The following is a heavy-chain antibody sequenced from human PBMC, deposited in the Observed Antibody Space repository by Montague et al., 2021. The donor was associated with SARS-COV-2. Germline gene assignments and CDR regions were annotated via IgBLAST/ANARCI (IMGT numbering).Heavy chain of an antibody. CDR1: GFSLSTSGMC. CDR3: ARGPSDTYHDYGMDV. CDR2: IDWDGDK. J-gene: IGHJ6*02. Sequence: VKPTQTPTLTCTFSGFSLSTSGMCMTWLRQPPGKALEWLARIDWDGDKYYNTSLKSRLTISKDTSKNLVVLTMTNMDPVDTDTYYCARGPSDTYHDYGMDVWGRGITVTVSS. V-gene: IGHV2-70*11.